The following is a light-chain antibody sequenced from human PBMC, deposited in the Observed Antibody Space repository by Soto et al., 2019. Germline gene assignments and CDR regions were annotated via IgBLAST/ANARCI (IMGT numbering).Light chain of an antibody. CDR2: DAS. Sequence: DIPMTQSPSTLSASLGDRVTITCRASQSISSWLAWYQQKPGKAPKLLIYDASSLESGVPSRFSGSGSGTEFTLTISSLQPDDFATYYCQQYNSYRTFGQGTKVDIK. V-gene: IGKV1-5*01. J-gene: IGKJ1*01. CDR3: QQYNSYRT. CDR1: QSISSW.